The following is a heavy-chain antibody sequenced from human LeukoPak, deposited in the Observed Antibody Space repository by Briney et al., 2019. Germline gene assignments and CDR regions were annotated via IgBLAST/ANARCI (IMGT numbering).Heavy chain of an antibody. D-gene: IGHD2/OR15-2a*01. Sequence: SETLSLTCAVYGGSFSGYYWSWIRQPPGKGLEWIGEINHSGSTNYNPSLKSRVTISVDTSKNQFSLKLSSVTAADTAVYYCARGKTRFFREFDYWGQGTLVTVSS. CDR3: ARGKTRFFREFDY. CDR2: INHSGST. J-gene: IGHJ4*02. V-gene: IGHV4-34*01. CDR1: GGSFSGYY.